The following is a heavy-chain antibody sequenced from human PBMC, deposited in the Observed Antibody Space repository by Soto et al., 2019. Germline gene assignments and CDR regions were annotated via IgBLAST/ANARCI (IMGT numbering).Heavy chain of an antibody. V-gene: IGHV1-69*13. J-gene: IGHJ4*02. CDR3: ARDRGPLRGGGNYFDY. D-gene: IGHD3-10*01. CDR1: GGTFSSYA. Sequence: VASVKVSCKASGGTFSSYAISWVRQAPGQGLEWMGGIIPIFGTANYAQKFQGRVTITADESTSTAYMELSSLRSEDTAVYYCARDRGPLRGGGNYFDYWGQGTLVTVSS. CDR2: IIPIFGTA.